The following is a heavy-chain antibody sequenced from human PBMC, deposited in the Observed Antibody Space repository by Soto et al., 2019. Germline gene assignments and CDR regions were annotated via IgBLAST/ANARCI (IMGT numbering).Heavy chain of an antibody. V-gene: IGHV1-18*01. J-gene: IGHJ6*03. CDR1: GYTFTSYG. D-gene: IGHD2-8*01. CDR3: AREINDCTNGVCSEYYYYYMDV. Sequence: ASVKVSCKASGYTFTSYGISWVRQAPGQGLEWMGWISAYNGNTNYAQKLQGRVTMTTDTSTSTAYMELRSLRSDDTAVYYCAREINDCTNGVCSEYYYYYMDVWGKGTKVTVSS. CDR2: ISAYNGNT.